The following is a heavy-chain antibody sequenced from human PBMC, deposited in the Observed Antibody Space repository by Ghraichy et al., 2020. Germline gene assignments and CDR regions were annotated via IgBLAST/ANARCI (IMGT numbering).Heavy chain of an antibody. CDR3: AKAIVGALD. D-gene: IGHD1-26*01. J-gene: IGHJ4*02. CDR1: GFTFSSYA. Sequence: GESLNISCAASGFTFSSYAMSWVRQAPGKGLEWVSAISGSGGSTYYADSVKGRFTISRDNSKNTLYLQMNSLRAEDTAVYYCAKAIVGALDWGQGTLVTVSS. V-gene: IGHV3-23*01. CDR2: ISGSGGST.